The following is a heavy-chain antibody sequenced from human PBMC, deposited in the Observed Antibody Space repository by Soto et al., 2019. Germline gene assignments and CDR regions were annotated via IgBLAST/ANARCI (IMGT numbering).Heavy chain of an antibody. D-gene: IGHD2-21*01. V-gene: IGHV1-18*04. CDR2: ISGYNGNT. CDR1: GYTFSGYS. J-gene: IGHJ6*02. CDR3: ARDVFCGGAPACPDMDV. Sequence: QVVLEQSGGEVKKPGASVKVSCKASGYTFSGYSITWVRQAPGHGLEWMGRISGYNGNTNYARTLRGRLTLTTDTSTNTAYMELRSLTSDDTAVYYCARDVFCGGAPACPDMDVWCQGATVTVSS.